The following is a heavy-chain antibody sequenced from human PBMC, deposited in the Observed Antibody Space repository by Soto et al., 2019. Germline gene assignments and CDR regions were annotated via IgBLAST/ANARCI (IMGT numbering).Heavy chain of an antibody. CDR3: ARGGAARPDY. CDR2: ISSSTANI. D-gene: IGHD6-6*01. Sequence: EVQLVESGGGLVQPGGSLRLSCAASGFTFSNYGMNWVRQAPGKRLAWVSYISSSTANIQYADSVKGRFTISRDNAKNALYLQMNSLRAEDTAVYYCARGGAARPDYWGQGTLVTVSS. V-gene: IGHV3-48*01. J-gene: IGHJ4*02. CDR1: GFTFSNYG.